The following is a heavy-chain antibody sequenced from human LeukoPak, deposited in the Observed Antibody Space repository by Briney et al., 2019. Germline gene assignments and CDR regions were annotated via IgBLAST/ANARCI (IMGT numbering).Heavy chain of an antibody. J-gene: IGHJ4*02. CDR2: ISGSGRST. CDR3: AKGIDSSGYYPFDY. D-gene: IGHD3-22*01. V-gene: IGHV3-23*01. Sequence: TGGSLRLSCAASGFTFSSDAMSWVRQAPGKGLEWVSAISGSGRSTYYADSVKGRFTISRDNPKNTLYLQMNSLRAEDTAVYYCAKGIDSSGYYPFDYWGQGTLVTVSS. CDR1: GFTFSSDA.